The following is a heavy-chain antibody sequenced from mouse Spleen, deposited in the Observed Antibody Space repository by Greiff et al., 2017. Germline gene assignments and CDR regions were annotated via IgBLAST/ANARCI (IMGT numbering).Heavy chain of an antibody. CDR1: GFNIKDDY. CDR3: TTNYGYDPWYFDV. CDR2: IDPENGDT. D-gene: IGHD2-2*01. J-gene: IGHJ1*01. Sequence: EVQLQQSGAELVRPGASVKLSCTASGFNIKDDYMHWVKQRPEQGLEWIGWIDPENGDTEYASKFQGKATITADTSSNTAYLQLSSLTSEDTAVYYCTTNYGYDPWYFDVWGAGTTVTVSS. V-gene: IGHV14-4*01.